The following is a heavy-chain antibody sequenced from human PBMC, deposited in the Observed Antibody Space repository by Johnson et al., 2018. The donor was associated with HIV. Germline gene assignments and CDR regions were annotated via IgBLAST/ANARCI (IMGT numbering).Heavy chain of an antibody. CDR1: GFTFSSYG. J-gene: IGHJ3*02. D-gene: IGHD1-7*01. V-gene: IGHV3-NL1*01. CDR3: AKDRRITGTIPFYAFDI. CDR2: LSSSGGST. Sequence: QVQLVESGGGVVQPGRSLRLSCAASGFTFSSYGMHWVRQTPGKGLEWVSGLSSSGGSTYYADSVKGRFTISRDNSKNTLYLQMNSLGAGDTAVYYCAKDRRITGTIPFYAFDIWGQGTMVTVSS.